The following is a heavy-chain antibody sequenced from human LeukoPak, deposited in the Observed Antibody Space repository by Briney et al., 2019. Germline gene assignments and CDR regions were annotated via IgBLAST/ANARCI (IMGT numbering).Heavy chain of an antibody. V-gene: IGHV4-39*07. CDR2: IYYSGST. Sequence: SETLSLTCTVSGGSISSSSYYWGWIRQPPGKGLEWIGSIYYSGSTYYNPSLKSRVTISVDTSKNQFSLKLSSVTAADTAVYYCARTRYSNTWWHFDYWGQGTLVTVSS. J-gene: IGHJ4*02. CDR3: ARTRYSNTWWHFDY. D-gene: IGHD6-13*01. CDR1: GGSISSSSYY.